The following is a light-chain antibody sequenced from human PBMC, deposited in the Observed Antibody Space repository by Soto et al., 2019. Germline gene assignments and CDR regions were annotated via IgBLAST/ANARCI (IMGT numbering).Light chain of an antibody. CDR2: AVS. CDR1: SSDVGDHNS. Sequence: QLVLTQPASVSGSPGQSITISCTGTSSDVGDHNSVSWYQQQPGKAPKLMIYAVSNRPSGVSNRFSGSKSGNTASLTISGLQAEDEADYYCGSYTTSITVIFGGGTQLTVL. J-gene: IGLJ2*01. CDR3: GSYTTSITVI. V-gene: IGLV2-14*03.